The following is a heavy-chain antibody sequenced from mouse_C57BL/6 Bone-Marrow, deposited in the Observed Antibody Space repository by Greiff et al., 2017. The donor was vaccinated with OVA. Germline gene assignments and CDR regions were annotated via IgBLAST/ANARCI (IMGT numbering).Heavy chain of an antibody. Sequence: QVQLKQPGAELVKPGASVKMSCKASGYTFTSYWITWVKQRPGQGLEWLGDIYPGSGSTNYNEKFKSKATLTVDTSSSTAYMQLSSLTSEDSAVYYWSRRYYGSSYWYVDVWGTGTTVTVSS. CDR2: IYPGSGST. CDR3: SRRYYGSSYWYVDV. CDR1: GYTFTSYW. J-gene: IGHJ1*03. D-gene: IGHD1-1*01. V-gene: IGHV1-55*01.